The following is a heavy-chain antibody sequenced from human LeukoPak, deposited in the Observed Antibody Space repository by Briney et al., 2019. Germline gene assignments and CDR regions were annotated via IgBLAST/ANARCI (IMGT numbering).Heavy chain of an antibody. J-gene: IGHJ4*02. CDR1: GYSFINYW. D-gene: IGHD3-10*01. V-gene: IGHV5-51*01. CDR3: ARPSIIRGATTHRMPNGGVDY. CDR2: IYPGDSDT. Sequence: GESLKISGKGFGYSFINYWIACLRQMPAKGLEWIGSIYPGDSDTRYSPPFQGQVTISADKSISTTFLQWSTLKASDTALYYCARPSIIRGATTHRMPNGGVDYWGQGTLVTVSS.